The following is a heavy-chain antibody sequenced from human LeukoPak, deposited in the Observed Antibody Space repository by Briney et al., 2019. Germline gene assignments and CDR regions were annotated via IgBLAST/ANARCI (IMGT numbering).Heavy chain of an antibody. D-gene: IGHD4-17*01. CDR2: INTNGGST. CDR3: ARTPDYGDAELYYFDY. J-gene: IGHJ4*02. V-gene: IGHV3-64*01. CDR1: GFTFSSYA. Sequence: GGSLRLSCAASGFTFSSYAMHWVRQAPGSGLEYVSTINTNGGSTYYANSVKGRFTISRDNSKNTLYLQMGSLRAEDMAVYYCARTPDYGDAELYYFDYWGQGTLVTVSS.